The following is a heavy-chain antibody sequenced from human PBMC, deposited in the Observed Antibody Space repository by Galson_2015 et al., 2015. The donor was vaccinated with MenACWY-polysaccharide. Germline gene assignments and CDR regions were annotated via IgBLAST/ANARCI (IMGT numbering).Heavy chain of an antibody. CDR3: ARDPHCGAGCSIHDAFDV. Sequence: SLRLSCAASGFTFGTYWVHRVRQAPGEGLVWVSRINTDGSSTSYADSVKGRFTVSRDNAKNTVYLQMNSLRAEDTAVYYCARDPHCGAGCSIHDAFDVWGQGTKVTVSA. D-gene: IGHD2-21*02. CDR2: INTDGSST. CDR1: GFTFGTYW. J-gene: IGHJ3*01. V-gene: IGHV3-74*01.